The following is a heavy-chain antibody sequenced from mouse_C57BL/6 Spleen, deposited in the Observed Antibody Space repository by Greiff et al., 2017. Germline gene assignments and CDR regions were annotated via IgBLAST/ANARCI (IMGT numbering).Heavy chain of an antibody. CDR1: GYAFSSSW. Sequence: QVQLKQSGPELVKPGASVKISCKASGYAFSSSWMNWVKQRPGKGLEWIGRIYPGDGGTNYNGKFKGKATLTADKSSSTAYMQRSSLTSEDSAVYFCARCLVNWDFDYWGQGTTLTVSS. CDR2: IYPGDGGT. D-gene: IGHD4-1*02. J-gene: IGHJ2*01. V-gene: IGHV1-82*01. CDR3: ARCLVNWDFDY.